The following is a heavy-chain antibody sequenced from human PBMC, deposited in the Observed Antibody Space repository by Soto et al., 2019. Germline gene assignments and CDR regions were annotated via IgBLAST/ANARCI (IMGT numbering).Heavy chain of an antibody. D-gene: IGHD4-17*01. CDR1: GFTFSSYG. V-gene: IGHV3-15*07. J-gene: IGHJ4*02. Sequence: PGGSLRLSCAASGFTFSSYGMHWVRQAPGKGLEWVGRIKRKTDGGTTDYAAPVKGRFTISRDDSKNTLYLQMNSLKTEDTAVYYCTTVYGDSGFDYWGQGTLVTVSS. CDR2: IKRKTDGGTT. CDR3: TTVYGDSGFDY.